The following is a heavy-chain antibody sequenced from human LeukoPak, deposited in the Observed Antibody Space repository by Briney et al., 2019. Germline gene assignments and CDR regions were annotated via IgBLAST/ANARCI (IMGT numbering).Heavy chain of an antibody. CDR3: AREGHDYVWGSYRSFDY. CDR1: GYTFTSYG. D-gene: IGHD3-16*02. J-gene: IGHJ4*02. CDR2: ISAYNGNT. Sequence: ASVKVSCRASGYTFTSYGISWVRQAPGQGLEWMGWISAYNGNTNYAQKLQGRVTMTTDTYTSTAYMELRSLRSDDTAVYYCAREGHDYVWGSYRSFDYWGQGTLVTVSS. V-gene: IGHV1-18*01.